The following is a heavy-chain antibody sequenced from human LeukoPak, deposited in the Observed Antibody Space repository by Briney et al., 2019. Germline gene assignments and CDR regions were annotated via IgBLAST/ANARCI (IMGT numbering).Heavy chain of an antibody. V-gene: IGHV3-21*01. CDR2: ISSSSSYI. D-gene: IGHD3-10*01. CDR3: ARDPFEGSGSYLNWFDP. Sequence: GGSLRPSCAASGFTFSSYSMNWVRQAPGKGLEWVSSISSSSSYIYYADSVKGRFTISRDNAKNSLYLQMNSLRAEDTAVYYCARDPFEGSGSYLNWFDPWGQGTLVTVSS. CDR1: GFTFSSYS. J-gene: IGHJ5*02.